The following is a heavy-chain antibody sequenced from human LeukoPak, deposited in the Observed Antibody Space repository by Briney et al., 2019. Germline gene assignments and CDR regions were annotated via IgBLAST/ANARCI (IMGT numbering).Heavy chain of an antibody. CDR2: ISSSSSYI. J-gene: IGHJ4*02. CDR1: GFTFSSYS. CDR3: ARAYHDYGGASGELSFDY. Sequence: GGSLRLSCAASGFTFSSYSMNWVRQAPGKGLGWVSSISSSSSYIYYADSVKGRFTISRDNAKNSLYLQMNSLRAEDTAVYYCARAYHDYGGASGELSFDYWGQGTLVTVSS. V-gene: IGHV3-21*01. D-gene: IGHD4-23*01.